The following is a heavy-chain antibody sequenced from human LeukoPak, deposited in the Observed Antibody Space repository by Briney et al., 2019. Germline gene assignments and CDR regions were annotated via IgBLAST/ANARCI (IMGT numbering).Heavy chain of an antibody. CDR2: INPNSGGT. Sequence: VASVKVSCKASGYTFTGYYMHWVRQAPGQGLEWMGWINPNSGGTNYAQKFQGRVTMTRDTSISTAYMELSRLRSDDTAVYYCAYCSSTSCYSGLFDPWGQGTLVTVSS. CDR1: GYTFTGYY. J-gene: IGHJ5*02. CDR3: AYCSSTSCYSGLFDP. V-gene: IGHV1-2*02. D-gene: IGHD2-2*01.